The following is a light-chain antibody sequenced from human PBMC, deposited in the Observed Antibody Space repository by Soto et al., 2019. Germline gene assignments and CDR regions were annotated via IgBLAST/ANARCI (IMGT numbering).Light chain of an antibody. J-gene: IGKJ3*01. CDR3: QQTYSSPFT. CDR2: PAS. Sequence: DIQMTQSPSSLSASVGDRVTITCRASERINNYLSWYQKKPGKAPKSLIFPASNLQIGVPSRFRGRGSGTEFTLTIDSLQPEDFATYYCQQTYSSPFTFGPGT. V-gene: IGKV1-39*01. CDR1: ERINNY.